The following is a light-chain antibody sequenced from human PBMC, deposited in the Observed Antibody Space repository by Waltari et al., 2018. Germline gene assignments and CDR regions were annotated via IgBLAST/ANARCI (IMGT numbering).Light chain of an antibody. V-gene: IGLV2-11*01. CDR3: CSYAGSYTLV. J-gene: IGLJ2*01. Sequence: QSALTQPRSVSGSPGPSVTISCTGPSSAVGGYNYVYWYQQHPGKAPKLMIYDVSKRPSGVPDRFSGSKSGNTASLTISGLQAEDEADYYCCSYAGSYTLVFGGGTKLTVL. CDR1: SSAVGGYNY. CDR2: DVS.